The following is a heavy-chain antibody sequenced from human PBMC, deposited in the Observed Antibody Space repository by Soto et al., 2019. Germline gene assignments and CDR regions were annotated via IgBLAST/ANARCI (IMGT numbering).Heavy chain of an antibody. CDR3: ARDRLGLDSSRWYGGFDC. Sequence: ASVKVSCKASGYTFTSYAMHWVRQAPGQRLEWMGWINAGNGNTKYSQKFQGRVTITRDTSASTAYMELNSLRAEDTAVYYCARDRLGLDSSRWYGGFDCWGQGTLVTVSS. J-gene: IGHJ4*02. V-gene: IGHV1-3*01. D-gene: IGHD6-13*01. CDR2: INAGNGNT. CDR1: GYTFTSYA.